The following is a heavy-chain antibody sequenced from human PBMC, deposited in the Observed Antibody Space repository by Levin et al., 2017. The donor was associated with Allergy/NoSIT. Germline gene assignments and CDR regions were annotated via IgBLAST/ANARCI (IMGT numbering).Heavy chain of an antibody. V-gene: IGHV3-66*02. D-gene: IGHD2-2*01. CDR3: ARDRGEAYCTSSSCYGVWFDP. Sequence: SCALSGFSVGRNYMAWVRQAPGKGLECVSVIYSGDTTYYADSVKGRFTISRDTSKNTLNLQINSLRVEDTAVYYCARDRGEAYCTSSSCYGVWFDPWGQGTLVTVSA. CDR1: GFSVGRNY. J-gene: IGHJ5*02. CDR2: IYSGDTT.